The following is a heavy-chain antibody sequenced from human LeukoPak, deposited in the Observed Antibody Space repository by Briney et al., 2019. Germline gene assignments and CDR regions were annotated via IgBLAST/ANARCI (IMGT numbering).Heavy chain of an antibody. CDR3: ARQSLIAVAGRGAFDI. CDR1: GGSISSYY. J-gene: IGHJ3*02. Sequence: PSETLSLTCTVSGGSISSYYWSWIRQPPGKGRDGLGNFYYSGSTNYNPSLKSRVTISVDTSKNQFSLKLSSVTAADTAVYYCARQSLIAVAGRGAFDIWGQGTMVTVSS. D-gene: IGHD6-19*01. V-gene: IGHV4-59*01. CDR2: FYYSGST.